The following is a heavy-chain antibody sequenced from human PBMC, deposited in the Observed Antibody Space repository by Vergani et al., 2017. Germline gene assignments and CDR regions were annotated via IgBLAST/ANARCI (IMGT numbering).Heavy chain of an antibody. CDR2: INNDGHT. CDR3: ARGAYCSGGSCYGPIHNWFDP. CDR1: GESFSSFY. D-gene: IGHD2-15*01. J-gene: IGHJ5*02. V-gene: IGHV4-34*02. Sequence: QVQLQQWGAGVVKPSGTLSLTCAVFGESFSSFYWSWIRQPPGKGLEWIGEINNDGHTNYNPSLESRVTVSRDTAKNQFSLNLMSVTAADTAVYYCARGAYCSGGSCYGPIHNWFDPWGQGTLVTVSS.